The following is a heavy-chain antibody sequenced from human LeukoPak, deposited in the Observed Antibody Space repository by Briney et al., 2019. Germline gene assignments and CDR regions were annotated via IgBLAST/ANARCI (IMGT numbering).Heavy chain of an antibody. CDR2: IYYHGST. J-gene: IGHJ3*02. D-gene: IGHD3-10*01. CDR3: ARHNWVYYGSGTRGAFDI. Sequence: SETLSLTCTLSGASVSGSGYYWGWLRQPPGKGLEYIVDIYYHGSTSYNASLKSRVTISVDTSKNQFALKLSSVTAADTAVYYCARHNWVYYGSGTRGAFDIWGQGTVVTVSS. V-gene: IGHV4-39*01. CDR1: GASVSGSGYY.